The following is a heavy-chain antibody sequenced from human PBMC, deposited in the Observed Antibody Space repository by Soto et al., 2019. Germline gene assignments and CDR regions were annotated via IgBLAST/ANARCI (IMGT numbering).Heavy chain of an antibody. Sequence: PSETLSLTCTVSGGSISSYYWSWIRQPPGKGLEWIGYIYYSGSTNYNPSLKSRVTISVDTSKNQFSLKLSSVTAADTAVYYCARALYGGDGYNWGGYYFDYWGQGTLVTVSS. V-gene: IGHV4-59*01. CDR2: IYYSGST. J-gene: IGHJ4*02. CDR1: GGSISSYY. CDR3: ARALYGGDGYNWGGYYFDY. D-gene: IGHD5-12*01.